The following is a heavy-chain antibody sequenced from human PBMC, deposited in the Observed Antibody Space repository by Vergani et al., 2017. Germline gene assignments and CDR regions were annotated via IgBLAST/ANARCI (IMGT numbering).Heavy chain of an antibody. CDR3: ASGGHGSENGGTLQL. J-gene: IGHJ3*01. CDR2: IYPGDSEV. Sequence: EKQLVQSGSETNKPGESLKISCQAFGYIFSNFWIGWVRQRPRRGLEWMGIIYPGDSEVKSNPTFRGQVIFSVDTSVNTAYLQWRSLQASDTATYFCASGGHGSENGGTLQLWGQGTNITVSS. CDR1: GYIFSNFW. D-gene: IGHD3-10*01. V-gene: IGHV5-51*01.